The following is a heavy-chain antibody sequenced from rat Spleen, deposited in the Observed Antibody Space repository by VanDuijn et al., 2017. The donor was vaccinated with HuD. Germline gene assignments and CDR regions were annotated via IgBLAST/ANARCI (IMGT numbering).Heavy chain of an antibody. Sequence: EVRLVESGGGLVQPGRSLKLSCAASGFTFSNYGMAWVRQTPTKGLEWVASISSGGGDTYYRDSVKGRFTISRDNAQNTLYLQMNSLRSEETATYHCSRYNNYYWDFDFWGPGTMGTVSS. CDR1: GFTFSNYG. CDR2: ISSGGGDT. J-gene: IGHJ1*01. CDR3: SRYNNYYWDFDF. V-gene: IGHV5S13*01. D-gene: IGHD1-10*01.